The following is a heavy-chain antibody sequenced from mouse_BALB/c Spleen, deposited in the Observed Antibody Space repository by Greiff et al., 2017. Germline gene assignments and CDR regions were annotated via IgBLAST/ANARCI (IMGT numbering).Heavy chain of an antibody. CDR1: GFTFSSYG. D-gene: IGHD3-2*02. V-gene: IGHV5-6-3*01. J-gene: IGHJ3*01. Sequence: EVKVVESGGGLVQPGGSLKLSCAASGFTFSSYGMSWVRQTPDKRLELVATINSNGGSTYYPDSVKGRFTISRDNAKNTLYLQMSSLKSEDTAMYYCARDASVEGFAYWGQGTLVTVSA. CDR3: ARDASVEGFAY. CDR2: INSNGGST.